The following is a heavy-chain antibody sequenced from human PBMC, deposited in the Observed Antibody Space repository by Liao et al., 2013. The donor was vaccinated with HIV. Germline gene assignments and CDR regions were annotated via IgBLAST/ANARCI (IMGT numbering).Heavy chain of an antibody. V-gene: IGHV4-59*12. Sequence: QVQLQESGPGLVNPSETLSLTCTVSGGSISTYYWGWIRQPPGRGLELIGFIYYSGITNNNPSLRRRVTLSVDTSKSHFSLKVTSLTAADTAVYYCARGKHYDSSGYYYLSPPPYDYWGQGTLVTVSS. CDR2: IYYSGIT. CDR1: GGSISTYY. D-gene: IGHD3-22*01. J-gene: IGHJ4*02. CDR3: ARGKHYDSSGYYYLSPPPYDY.